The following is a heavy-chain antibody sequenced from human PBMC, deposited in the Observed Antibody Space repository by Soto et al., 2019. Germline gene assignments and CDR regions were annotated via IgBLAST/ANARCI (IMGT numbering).Heavy chain of an antibody. Sequence: SETLSLTCTVSGGSISSSSYYWGWIRQPPGKGLEWIGSIYYSGSTYYNPSPKSRVTISVDTSKNQFSLKLSSVTAADTAVYYCARLGCSSTSCYAPTYYYMGVWGQGTTVTVSS. D-gene: IGHD2-2*01. J-gene: IGHJ6*03. V-gene: IGHV4-39*01. CDR2: IYYSGST. CDR3: ARLGCSSTSCYAPTYYYMGV. CDR1: GGSISSSSYY.